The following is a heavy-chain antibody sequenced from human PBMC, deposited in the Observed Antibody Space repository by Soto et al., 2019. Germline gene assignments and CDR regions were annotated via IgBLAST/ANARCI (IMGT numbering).Heavy chain of an antibody. J-gene: IGHJ6*02. CDR1: EGSIIDYY. D-gene: IGHD1-26*01. CDR2: IYYSGTT. V-gene: IGHV4-59*08. Sequence: SETLRLTNTVSEGSIIDYYWSWIRQPPGKGLEWIGYIYYSGTTDYSPSLKSRVTISVDTSKNQFSLKLSSVTAADSAIYYCARQSGGYYYYGMDVWGQGTSVTVS. CDR3: ARQSGGYYYYGMDV.